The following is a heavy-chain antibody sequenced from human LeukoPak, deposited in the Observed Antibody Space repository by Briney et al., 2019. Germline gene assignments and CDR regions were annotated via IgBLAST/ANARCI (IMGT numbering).Heavy chain of an antibody. CDR1: GFTFSSYA. J-gene: IGHJ4*02. CDR2: ISGSGGST. Sequence: PGGSLRLSCAASGFTFSSYAMSRVRQAPGKGLEWVSAISGSGGSTYYADSVKGRFTISRDNSKNTLYLQMNSLRAEDTAVYYCAKQGARRITAICFDYWGQGTLVTVSS. V-gene: IGHV3-23*01. CDR3: AKQGARRITAICFDY. D-gene: IGHD6-6*01.